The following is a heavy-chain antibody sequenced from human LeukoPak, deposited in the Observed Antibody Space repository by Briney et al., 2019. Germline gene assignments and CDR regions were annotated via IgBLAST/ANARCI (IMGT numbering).Heavy chain of an antibody. J-gene: IGHJ4*02. Sequence: PGGSLRLSCPASGFTFSDYTMQWLRQAPGKGLEWVAVIWHDGTYISYGDSVKGRFTISRDNSKNTLYLQMNSLRAEDTAVYYCAKTDYSTGPYDFWGQGTLVTVSS. CDR1: GFTFSDYT. CDR3: AKTDYSTGPYDF. V-gene: IGHV3-33*06. CDR2: IWHDGTYI. D-gene: IGHD4-11*01.